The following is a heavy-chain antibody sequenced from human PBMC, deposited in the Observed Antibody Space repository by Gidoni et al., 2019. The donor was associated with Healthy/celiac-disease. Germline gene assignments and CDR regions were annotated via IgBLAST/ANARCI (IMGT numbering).Heavy chain of an antibody. CDR2: NYWDDDN. CDR1: GFSLSTSDVG. J-gene: IGHJ6*02. CDR3: AHGTYYYGSGNYYGMDV. D-gene: IGHD3-10*01. V-gene: IGHV2-5*02. Sequence: QITLKETGPTLVKPTQTLTLTCTFSGFSLSTSDVGVGWNRQPPGKALEWLAINYWDDDNGYSPSMKSRLTITKYTSKTQVVLIMTNMDPVDTASYYCAHGTYYYGSGNYYGMDVWGQGTTVTVSS.